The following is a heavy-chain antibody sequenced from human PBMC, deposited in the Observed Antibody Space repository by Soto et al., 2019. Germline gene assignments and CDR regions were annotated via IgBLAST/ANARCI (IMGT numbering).Heavy chain of an antibody. J-gene: IGHJ6*02. Sequence: HPGGSLRLSCAASGFTFDDYAMHWVRQAPGKGLEWVSLISWDGDSTYYADSVKGRFTISRDNSKNSLYLQMNSLRVEDTALYYCAKDRSCSGSTCSEFYYYDMGVWGQGTTVTVSS. V-gene: IGHV3-43D*04. CDR1: GFTFDDYA. CDR3: AKDRSCSGSTCSEFYYYDMGV. D-gene: IGHD2-15*01. CDR2: ISWDGDST.